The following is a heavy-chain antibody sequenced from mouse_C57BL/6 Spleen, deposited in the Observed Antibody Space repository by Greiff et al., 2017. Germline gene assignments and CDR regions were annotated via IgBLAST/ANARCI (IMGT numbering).Heavy chain of an antibody. Sequence: QVQLKQSGAELARPGASVKMSCKASGYTFTSYTMHWVKQRPGQGLEWIGYINPSSGYTKYNQKFKDKATLTADKSSSTAYMQLSSLTSEDSAVYYCAREGLYDYDRGRYWYFDVWGTGTTVTVSS. D-gene: IGHD2-4*01. V-gene: IGHV1-4*01. CDR2: INPSSGYT. CDR3: AREGLYDYDRGRYWYFDV. CDR1: GYTFTSYT. J-gene: IGHJ1*03.